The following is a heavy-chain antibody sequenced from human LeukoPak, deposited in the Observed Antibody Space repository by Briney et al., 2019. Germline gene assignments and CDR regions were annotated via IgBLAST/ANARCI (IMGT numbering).Heavy chain of an antibody. V-gene: IGHV5-51*01. D-gene: IGHD3-22*01. CDR2: IYPGDSDT. CDR3: ATQWLPIKGAFDI. CDR1: GYSFTSYW. J-gene: IGHJ3*02. Sequence: GESLQISCKGSGYSFTSYWIGWVRQMPGKGLEWMGIIYPGDSDTRYSPSFQGQVTISADKSISTAYLQWSSLKASDTAMYYCATQWLPIKGAFDIWGQGTMVTVSS.